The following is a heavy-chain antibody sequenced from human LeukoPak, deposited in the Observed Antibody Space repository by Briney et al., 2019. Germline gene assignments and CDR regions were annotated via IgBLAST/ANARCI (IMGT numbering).Heavy chain of an antibody. J-gene: IGHJ3*02. CDR2: VYFSGTT. CDR3: AREEGYGSGSYAFDI. V-gene: IGHV4-39*07. D-gene: IGHD3-10*01. CDR1: GGSISSDTFY. Sequence: PSETLSLTCTVSGGSISSDTFYWGWIRQPPGKGLEWIGSVYFSGTTYYNPSLKSRVTISVDRSKNQFSLKLTSVTAADTAVYYCAREEGYGSGSYAFDIWGQGTMVTVSS.